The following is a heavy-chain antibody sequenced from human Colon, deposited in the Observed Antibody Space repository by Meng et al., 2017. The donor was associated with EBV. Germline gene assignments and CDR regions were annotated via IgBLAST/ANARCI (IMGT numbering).Heavy chain of an antibody. D-gene: IGHD3-9*01. J-gene: IGHJ4*02. CDR1: VGSFSGFV. CDR2: VSHPGSA. CDR3: ARVPTTGYKDH. Sequence: QLGEGLLKLQQTLSLPGTVNVGSFSGFVWSWVRQPPGKGMEWIGEVSHPGSANYNPSLKSRVTISVDASEKQFSLRLTSVTAADSAVYYCARVPTTGYKDHWGQGTLVTVSS. V-gene: IGHV4-34*01.